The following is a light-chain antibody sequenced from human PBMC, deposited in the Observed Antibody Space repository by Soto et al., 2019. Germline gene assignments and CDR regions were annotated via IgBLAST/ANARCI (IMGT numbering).Light chain of an antibody. CDR2: GAS. Sequence: EIVLTQSPGTLSLSPGERATLSCRASQSVSSSYLAWYQQKPGQTPRLLIYGASSRATGIPDRFSGSGSGTDFTLTISRLEPEDFGVYYCKQYSSSRTFGQGTKV. CDR1: QSVSSSY. V-gene: IGKV3-20*01. CDR3: KQYSSSRT. J-gene: IGKJ1*01.